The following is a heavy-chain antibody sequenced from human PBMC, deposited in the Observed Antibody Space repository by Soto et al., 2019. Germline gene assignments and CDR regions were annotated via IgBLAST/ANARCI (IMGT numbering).Heavy chain of an antibody. CDR3: ARDTSIQSAMITFGGVILAGPVFIDY. J-gene: IGHJ4*02. CDR2: ISSSSSYI. Sequence: PGGSLRLSCAASGFTFSSYSMNWVRQAPGKGLEWVSSISSSSSYIYYADSVKGRFTISRDNAKNSLYLQMNSLRAEDTAVYYCARDTSIQSAMITFGGVILAGPVFIDYWGQGTLVTVSS. V-gene: IGHV3-21*01. CDR1: GFTFSSYS. D-gene: IGHD3-16*02.